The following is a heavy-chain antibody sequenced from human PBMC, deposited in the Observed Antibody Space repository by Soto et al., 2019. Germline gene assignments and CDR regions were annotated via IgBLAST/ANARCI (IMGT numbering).Heavy chain of an antibody. D-gene: IGHD6-13*01. V-gene: IGHV1-8*01. J-gene: IGHJ2*01. CDR3: ARRGFSSSWGYWYFDL. Sequence: QVQLVQSGAEVKKPGASVKVSCKASEYTFSSYDINWVRQAAGQGLEWMGWMNPNRGNTGYAQKFQGRGTMTRNTSISTAYMELSSLRSEDTAVYYCARRGFSSSWGYWYFDLWGRGTLVTVSS. CDR2: MNPNRGNT. CDR1: EYTFSSYD.